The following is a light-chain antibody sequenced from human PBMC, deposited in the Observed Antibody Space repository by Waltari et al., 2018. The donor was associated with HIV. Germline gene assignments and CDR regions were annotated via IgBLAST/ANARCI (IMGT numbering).Light chain of an antibody. CDR3: AAWDYSLSGWV. CDR2: GIK. Sequence: QSVLTQPPSASGTPGQRVTISCSGSNSNDGISYVYWYQQRPGTTPKLVIYGIKQRPSGVPDRFSGSKSVTSVSLVISGIRSEDEADYYCAAWDYSLSGWVFGGGTKLTVL. J-gene: IGLJ3*02. V-gene: IGLV1-47*01. CDR1: NSNDGISY.